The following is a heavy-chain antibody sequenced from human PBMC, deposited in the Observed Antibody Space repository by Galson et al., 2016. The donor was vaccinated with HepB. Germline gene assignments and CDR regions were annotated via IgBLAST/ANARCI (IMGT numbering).Heavy chain of an antibody. D-gene: IGHD2-21*02. Sequence: SGAEVKKPGESLRISCKGSGYRFTSYWITWVRQMPGKGLEWMGRIDPTDSYTNYSPSLQGHVTFSVDKSTSTAYLQWSSLKASDTAMYYCSSNCGGDCYPDWSFDLWGRGTLVTVSS. CDR2: IDPTDSYT. J-gene: IGHJ2*01. V-gene: IGHV5-10-1*01. CDR1: GYRFTSYW. CDR3: SSNCGGDCYPDWSFDL.